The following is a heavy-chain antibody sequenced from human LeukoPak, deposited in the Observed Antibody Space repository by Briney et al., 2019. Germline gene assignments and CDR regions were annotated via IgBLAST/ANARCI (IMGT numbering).Heavy chain of an antibody. CDR2: ISGSGGST. CDR1: GFPFTTFA. D-gene: IGHD1-26*01. V-gene: IGHV3-23*01. Sequence: PGGSLRLPGAPSGFPFTTFAISGVRKAPGKGREGVSAISGSGGSTYYADSVKGRFTISRDNSKNTLYLQMNSLRAEDTAVYYCAKDPTTIVGATGDNYWGQGTLVTVSS. CDR3: AKDPTTIVGATGDNY. J-gene: IGHJ4*02.